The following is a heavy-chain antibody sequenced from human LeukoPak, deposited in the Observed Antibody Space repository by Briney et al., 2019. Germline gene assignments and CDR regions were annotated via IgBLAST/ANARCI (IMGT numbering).Heavy chain of an antibody. D-gene: IGHD3-10*01. J-gene: IGHJ5*02. V-gene: IGHV3-11*01. CDR2: ISSSGSII. CDR1: GFIFSDYY. CDR3: ARSGVLWFGDFPIQDNWFDP. Sequence: GGSLRLSCTTSGFIFSDYYMSWIRQAPGKGLEWVSYISSSGSIIYYADSVKGRFTISRDNAKNSLYLQMNSLRAEDTAVYYCARSGVLWFGDFPIQDNWFDPWGQGTLVTVSS.